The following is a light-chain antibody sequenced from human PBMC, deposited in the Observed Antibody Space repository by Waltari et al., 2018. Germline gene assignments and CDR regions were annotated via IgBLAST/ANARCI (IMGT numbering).Light chain of an antibody. V-gene: IGKV1-39*01. CDR1: QYISRY. J-gene: IGKJ1*01. CDR2: GAS. CDR3: QQTVTSTWT. Sequence: DIQMTQSPPSLSASIGDRVTLPCRVSQYISRYVNWYQHRPRKAPKVLIFGASTWQSGSPSRFSGRGSGTDFNLTISSLQPEDSAAYYCQQTVTSTWTFGQVTKVEIK.